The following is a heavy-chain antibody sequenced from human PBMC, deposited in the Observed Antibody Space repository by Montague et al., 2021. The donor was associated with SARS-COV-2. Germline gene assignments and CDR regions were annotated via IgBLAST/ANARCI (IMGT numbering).Heavy chain of an antibody. CDR3: ARGGSWLYYFDY. CDR1: GDSVSSNSAA. J-gene: IGHJ4*02. V-gene: IGHV6-1*01. CDR2: TYYRSKWYN. Sequence: CAISGDSVSSNSAAWNWIRQTPSLRLEWLGVTYYRSKWYNDYAVSVKSRITINPDTSKNQFSLQLNSVTPEDTAVYYCARGGSWLYYFDYWGQGTLVTVSS. D-gene: IGHD6-13*01.